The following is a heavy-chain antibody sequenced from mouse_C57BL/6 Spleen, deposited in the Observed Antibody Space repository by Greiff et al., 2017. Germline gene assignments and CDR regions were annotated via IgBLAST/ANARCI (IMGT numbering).Heavy chain of an antibody. CDR1: GYTFTSYW. CDR3: ARVGEGRFAY. CDR2: IDPSDSET. J-gene: IGHJ3*01. V-gene: IGHV1-52*01. Sequence: VQLQQPGAELVRPGSSVKLSCKASGYTFTSYWMHWVKQRPIQGLEWIGNIDPSDSETHYNQKFKDKATLTVDKSSSTAYMQLSSLTSEDSAVXYCARVGEGRFAYWGQGTLVTVSA.